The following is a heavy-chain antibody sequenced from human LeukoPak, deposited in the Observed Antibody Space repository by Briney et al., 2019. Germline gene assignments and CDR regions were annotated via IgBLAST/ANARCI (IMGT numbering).Heavy chain of an antibody. J-gene: IGHJ3*02. D-gene: IGHD5-18*01. Sequence: PSGGSLRLSCAASGFTFSSYWMSWVRQAPGKGLEWVANIKQDGSEKYYVDSVKGRFTISRDNAKNSLYLQMNSLRAEDTAVYYCARARRGYSYGYDAFDIWGQGTMVTVSS. CDR2: IKQDGSEK. V-gene: IGHV3-7*01. CDR1: GFTFSSYW. CDR3: ARARRGYSYGYDAFDI.